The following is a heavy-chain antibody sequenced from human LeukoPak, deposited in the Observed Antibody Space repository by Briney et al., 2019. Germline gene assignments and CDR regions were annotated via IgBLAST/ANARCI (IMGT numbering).Heavy chain of an antibody. Sequence: GGSLRLSCAASGFTFSNYWMHWVRQTPGEGLVCVSLIKGDGSSTTYADSVKGRFTISRDNAKNSLYLQMNSLRAEDTAVYYCARGQVGASTFDYWGQGTLVTVSS. J-gene: IGHJ4*02. CDR3: ARGQVGASTFDY. CDR2: IKGDGSST. CDR1: GFTFSNYW. D-gene: IGHD1-26*01. V-gene: IGHV3-74*01.